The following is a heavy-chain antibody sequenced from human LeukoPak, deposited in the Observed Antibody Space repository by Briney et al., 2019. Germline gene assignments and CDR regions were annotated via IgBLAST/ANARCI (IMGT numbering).Heavy chain of an antibody. V-gene: IGHV3-7*02. J-gene: IGHJ6*02. Sequence: QPGGSLRLSCAASGFTFSSIWMSWVRQASGKGLEWVANIKHDGSETNYVDSVKGRFSVSRDNAKNSLHLQMNSLRVEDTAVYYCAKNGGPHGMDVWGLGTTVTVSS. CDR2: IKHDGSET. CDR3: AKNGGPHGMDV. CDR1: GFTFSSIW. D-gene: IGHD3-16*01.